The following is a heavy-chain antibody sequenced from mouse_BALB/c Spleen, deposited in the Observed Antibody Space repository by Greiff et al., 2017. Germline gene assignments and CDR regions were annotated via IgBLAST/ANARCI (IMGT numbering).Heavy chain of an antibody. Sequence: EVQLVESGPGLVKPSQSLSLTCSVTGYSITSGYYWNWIRQFPGNKLEWMGYISYDGSNNYNPSLKNRISITRDTSKNQFFLKLNSVTTEDTATYYCAREYGKRAMDYWGQGTSVTVSS. CDR1: GYSITSGYY. J-gene: IGHJ4*01. CDR3: AREYGKRAMDY. D-gene: IGHD2-10*02. CDR2: ISYDGSN. V-gene: IGHV3-6*02.